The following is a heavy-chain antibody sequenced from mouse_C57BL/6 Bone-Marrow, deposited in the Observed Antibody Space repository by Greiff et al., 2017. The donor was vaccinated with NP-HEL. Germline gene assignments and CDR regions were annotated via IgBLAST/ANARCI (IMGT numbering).Heavy chain of an antibody. CDR1: GFSLTSYG. J-gene: IGHJ2*01. V-gene: IGHV2-2*01. CDR3: ARNLWLLDYCDY. D-gene: IGHD2-3*01. CDR2: IWSGGST. Sequence: QVQLQQSGPGLVQPSQSLSITCTVSGFSLTSYGVHWVRQSPGKGLEWLGVIWSGGSTDYNAAFISRLSICKDNSKSKVVVKMNSLQADDTDIYYCARNLWLLDYCDYWGQGTTLTVSA.